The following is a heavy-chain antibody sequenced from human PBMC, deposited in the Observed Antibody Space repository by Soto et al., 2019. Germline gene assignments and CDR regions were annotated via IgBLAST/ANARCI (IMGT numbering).Heavy chain of an antibody. CDR2: IWYDGSDK. Sequence: GGSLRLSCAASGFTFSNYGMHWVRQAPGKGLEWVAVIWYDGSDKYYADSVKGRFTISRDNSKNTLYLQMNSLRVEDTAVYYCARDYRADWGPGTLVTVSS. J-gene: IGHJ4*02. V-gene: IGHV3-33*01. CDR1: GFTFSNYG. CDR3: ARDYRAD. D-gene: IGHD1-26*01.